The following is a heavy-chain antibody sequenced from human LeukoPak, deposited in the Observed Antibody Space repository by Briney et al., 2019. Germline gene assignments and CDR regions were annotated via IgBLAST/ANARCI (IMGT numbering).Heavy chain of an antibody. CDR1: GGSISSYY. CDR3: ARHHDILTGYPFDY. J-gene: IGHJ4*02. D-gene: IGHD3-9*01. V-gene: IGHV4-59*08. Sequence: SETLSLTCTVSGGSISSYYWSWIRQPPGQGLEWIGYIYYKGNTNYNPSLKSRVTISVDTSKNQFSLKLSSVTAADTAVYYCARHHDILTGYPFDYWGLGTLVTVSS. CDR2: IYYKGNT.